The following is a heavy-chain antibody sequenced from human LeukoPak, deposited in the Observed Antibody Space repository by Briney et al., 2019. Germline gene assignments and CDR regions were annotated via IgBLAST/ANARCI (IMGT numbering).Heavy chain of an antibody. J-gene: IGHJ4*02. CDR3: ASKALYDFWSGPDY. V-gene: IGHV4-34*01. D-gene: IGHD3-3*01. CDR2: INHSGST. Sequence: SETLSLTCAVYGGSFSGYYWSWIRQPPGKGLEWIGEINHSGSTNYNPSLKSRVTISVDTSKNQFSLKLSSVPAADTAVYYCASKALYDFWSGPDYWGQGTLVTVSS. CDR1: GGSFSGYY.